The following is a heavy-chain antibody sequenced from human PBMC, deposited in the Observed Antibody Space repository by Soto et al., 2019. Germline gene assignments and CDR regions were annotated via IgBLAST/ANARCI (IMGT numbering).Heavy chain of an antibody. CDR1: GGSISSYY. CDR2: IYYSGST. Sequence: QVQLQESGPGLVKPSETLSLTCTVSGGSISSYYWSWIRQPPGKGLEWIGYIYYSGSTNYNPSLKSRVTISVDTSKNQFSLKLSSVTAADTAVYYCARVRGSYSRYYYYYGTDVWGQGTTVTVSS. D-gene: IGHD1-26*01. CDR3: ARVRGSYSRYYYYYGTDV. V-gene: IGHV4-59*01. J-gene: IGHJ6*02.